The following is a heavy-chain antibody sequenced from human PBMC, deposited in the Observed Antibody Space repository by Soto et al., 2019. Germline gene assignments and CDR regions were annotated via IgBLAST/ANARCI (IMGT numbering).Heavy chain of an antibody. CDR3: ARAPGVCSGGSCYRGDAFDI. V-gene: IGHV1-46*01. J-gene: IGHJ3*02. CDR2: TNPSGGST. D-gene: IGHD2-15*01. Sequence: ASVKVSCKASGYTFTSYYMHWVRQAPGQGLEWMGITNPSGGSTSYAQKFQGRVTMTRDTSTSTVYMELSSLRSEDTAVYYCARAPGVCSGGSCYRGDAFDIWGQGTMVTVS. CDR1: GYTFTSYY.